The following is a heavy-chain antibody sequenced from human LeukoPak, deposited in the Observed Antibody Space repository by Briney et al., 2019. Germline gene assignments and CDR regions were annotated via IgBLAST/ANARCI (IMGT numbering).Heavy chain of an antibody. D-gene: IGHD6-6*01. Sequence: GGSLRLSRAASGFTVSSNYVSWVRQAPGKGLEWVSVIYSGGSTYYADSVKGRFTISRDNSKNTLYLQMNSLRAEDTAVYYCARGSSSTPRGPFDPWGQGTLVTVSS. CDR1: GFTVSSNY. J-gene: IGHJ5*02. CDR3: ARGSSSTPRGPFDP. V-gene: IGHV3-66*01. CDR2: IYSGGST.